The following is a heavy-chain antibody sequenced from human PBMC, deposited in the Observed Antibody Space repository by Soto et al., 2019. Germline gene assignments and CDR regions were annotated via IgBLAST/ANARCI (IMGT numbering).Heavy chain of an antibody. V-gene: IGHV4-31*03. CDR3: ARVGPAHAFDI. J-gene: IGHJ3*02. CDR1: GGSISSGGYY. CDR2: IYYSGST. Sequence: SETLSLTCTVSGGSISSGGYYWSWIRQHPGKGLEWIGYIYYSGSTYYSPSLKSRVTISVDTSKNQFSLKLSSVTAADTAVYYCARVGPAHAFDIWGQGTMVTV. D-gene: IGHD2-2*01.